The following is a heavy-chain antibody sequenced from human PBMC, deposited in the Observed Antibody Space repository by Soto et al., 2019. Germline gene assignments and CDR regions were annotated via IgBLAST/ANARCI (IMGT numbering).Heavy chain of an antibody. CDR2: IIPIFGTA. CDR3: ARDPTTVVTPLPRGY. V-gene: IGHV1-69*06. CDR1: GGTFSSYA. Sequence: QVQLVQSGAEVKKPGSSVKVSCKASGGTFSSYAISWMRQAPGQGREWMGGIIPIFGTANYAQKFQGRVTITADKSTSTAYMELSSLRSEDTAVYYCARDPTTVVTPLPRGYWGQGTLVTVSS. D-gene: IGHD4-17*01. J-gene: IGHJ4*02.